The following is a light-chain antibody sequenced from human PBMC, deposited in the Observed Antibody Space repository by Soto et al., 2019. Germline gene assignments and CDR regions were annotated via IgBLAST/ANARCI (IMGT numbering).Light chain of an antibody. CDR1: QSISSH. J-gene: IGKJ1*01. CDR2: AAS. Sequence: DIQMTQSPSSLPSSVGDRVTITCRASQSISSHLNWYQQKPGKAPKLLIYAASSLQSGVPSRFSGSGSGTDFTLTISSLQPEDFATYYCQQSYSIWTFGQGTKVDI. CDR3: QQSYSIWT. V-gene: IGKV1-39*01.